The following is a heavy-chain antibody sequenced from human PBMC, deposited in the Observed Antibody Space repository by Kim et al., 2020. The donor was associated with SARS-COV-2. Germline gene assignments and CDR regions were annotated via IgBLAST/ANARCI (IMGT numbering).Heavy chain of an antibody. Sequence: GGSLRLSCAASGFTFSSYSMNWVRQAPGKGLEWVSYISSSSSTIYYADSVKGRFTISRDNAKNSLYLQMNSLRDEDTAVYYCARDGPQWLVPEVLVGPSDFDYWGQGTLVTVSS. CDR1: GFTFSSYS. CDR2: ISSSSSTI. CDR3: ARDGPQWLVPEVLVGPSDFDY. D-gene: IGHD6-19*01. J-gene: IGHJ4*02. V-gene: IGHV3-48*02.